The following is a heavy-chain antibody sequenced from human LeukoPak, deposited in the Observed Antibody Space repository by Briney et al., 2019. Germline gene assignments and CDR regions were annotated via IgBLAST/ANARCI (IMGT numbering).Heavy chain of an antibody. CDR1: GFTFSSYG. CDR3: AKDPRHSYDSSGYYYFDY. D-gene: IGHD3-22*01. Sequence: GGSLRLSCAASGFTFSSYGMHWVRGAPGRGREGVAVISYDGSNKYYADSVKGRFTISRENSKNTLYVQMNSLRAEDTAVYYCAKDPRHSYDSSGYYYFDYWGQGTLVTVSS. J-gene: IGHJ4*02. V-gene: IGHV3-30*18. CDR2: ISYDGSNK.